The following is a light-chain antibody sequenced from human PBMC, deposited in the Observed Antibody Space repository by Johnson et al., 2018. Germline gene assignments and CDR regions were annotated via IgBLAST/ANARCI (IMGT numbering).Light chain of an antibody. CDR1: SSNIGNNY. J-gene: IGLJ1*01. Sequence: QSVLTQPPSVSAAPGQKVTISCSGSSSNIGNNYVSWYQQLPGTAPKLLIYENNKRPPGIPDRFYDSKSGTPATLGITGLQNGDEADYYCGSWDSRLRAGNVFGTGTKVTVL. V-gene: IGLV1-51*02. CDR3: GSWDSRLRAGNV. CDR2: ENN.